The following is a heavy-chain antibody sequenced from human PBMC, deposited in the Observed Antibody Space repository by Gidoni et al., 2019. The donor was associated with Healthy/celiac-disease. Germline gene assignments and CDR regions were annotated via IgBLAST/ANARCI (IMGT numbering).Heavy chain of an antibody. CDR2: IIPNSGGT. Sequence: QVQLVQSGAAVKKPGASVKVSCKASGYTFTGYYMHWVRKAPGQGLECMGWIIPNSGGTNYAEKFQGRVTMTRDTSISTAYMELSRLRSDDTAVYYCARHGSSSLYYFDYWGQGTLVTVSS. D-gene: IGHD6-6*01. V-gene: IGHV1-2*02. CDR1: GYTFTGYY. CDR3: ARHGSSSLYYFDY. J-gene: IGHJ4*02.